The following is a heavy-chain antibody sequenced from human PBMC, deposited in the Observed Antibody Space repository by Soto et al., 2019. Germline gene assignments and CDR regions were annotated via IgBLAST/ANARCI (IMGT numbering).Heavy chain of an antibody. CDR3: ARHGFVVYCYNYLGV. J-gene: IGHJ6*03. V-gene: IGHV4-59*08. CDR2: IYYSGST. D-gene: IGHD2-15*01. Sequence: SEALSLTCTVSGGSISSYYWSWIRQPPGKGLEWIGYIYYSGSTNYNPSLKSRVTISVDTSKNQFSLKLSSVTAADTAVYYCARHGFVVYCYNYLGVWGKGTMVTVSS. CDR1: GGSISSYY.